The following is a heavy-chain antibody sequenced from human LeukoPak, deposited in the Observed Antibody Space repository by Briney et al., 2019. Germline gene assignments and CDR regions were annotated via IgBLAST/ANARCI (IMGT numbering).Heavy chain of an antibody. V-gene: IGHV1-2*02. D-gene: IGHD3-10*01. Sequence: ASVQASWKASGDIFIGYYMHWARPAPGRGLEWLVGINPNLVGTNYAQKFQGTGIMSRDTSISTAYMELRRLRSDDPAVYYCARSGDLISGYYYYDGMDVWGQGTTVTVSS. CDR2: INPNLVGT. CDR1: GDIFIGYY. CDR3: ARSGDLISGYYYYDGMDV. J-gene: IGHJ6*02.